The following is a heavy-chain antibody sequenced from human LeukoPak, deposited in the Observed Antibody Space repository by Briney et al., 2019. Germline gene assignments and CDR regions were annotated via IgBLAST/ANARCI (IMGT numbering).Heavy chain of an antibody. V-gene: IGHV1-2*02. Sequence: ASVKVSCKASGYTFTGYYMHWVRQAPGQGLEWMGWINPNSGGTNYAQKFQGRVTMTRGTSISTAYMELSRLRSDDTAVYYCASATPFGYNWFDPWGQGTLVTVSS. CDR3: ASATPFGYNWFDP. CDR1: GYTFTGYY. CDR2: INPNSGGT. D-gene: IGHD2-15*01. J-gene: IGHJ5*02.